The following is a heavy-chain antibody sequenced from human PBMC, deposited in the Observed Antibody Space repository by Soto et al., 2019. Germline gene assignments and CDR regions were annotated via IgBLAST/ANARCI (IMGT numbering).Heavy chain of an antibody. V-gene: IGHV1-69*13. CDR3: RGAARGPVRNFDY. CDR1: GGTFSSYA. Sequence: GASVKVSCKASGGTFSSYAISWVRQAPGQGLEWMGGIIPIFGTANYAQKFQGRVTITADESTSTAYMELSSLRSEDTAVYYCRGAARGPVRNFDYWGQGTLVPVSS. J-gene: IGHJ4*02. CDR2: IIPIFGTA. D-gene: IGHD2-15*01.